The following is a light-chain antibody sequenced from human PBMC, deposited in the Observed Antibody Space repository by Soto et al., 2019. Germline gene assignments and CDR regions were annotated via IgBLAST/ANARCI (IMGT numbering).Light chain of an antibody. Sequence: QSVLAQPLSVSGSPGQSVTISCTGTSRDVGGYNFVSWYQQYPGKAPSLLIYDVNQRPPGVPGRFSGSKSGNTASLTISGLQAEDEADHYCCSYAGDPYVFGTGTKVTVL. V-gene: IGLV2-11*01. CDR3: CSYAGDPYV. CDR2: DVN. J-gene: IGLJ1*01. CDR1: SRDVGGYNF.